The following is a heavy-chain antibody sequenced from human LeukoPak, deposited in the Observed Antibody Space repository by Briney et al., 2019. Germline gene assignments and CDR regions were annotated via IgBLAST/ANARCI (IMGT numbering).Heavy chain of an antibody. Sequence: GGSLRLSCAASGFTVSSNFMSWVRQAPGKGLEWVSVIYAAGDTYYADSVKGRFTISRDNSKNTLYLQMNGLRAEDTAVYYCARSGSGWFDYWGQGTLVIVSS. CDR2: IYAAGDT. D-gene: IGHD6-19*01. CDR1: GFTVSSNF. V-gene: IGHV3-53*01. J-gene: IGHJ4*02. CDR3: ARSGSGWFDY.